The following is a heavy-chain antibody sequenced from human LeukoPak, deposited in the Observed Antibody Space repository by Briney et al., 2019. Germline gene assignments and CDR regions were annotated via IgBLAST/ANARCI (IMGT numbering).Heavy chain of an antibody. V-gene: IGHV4-59*01. CDR1: GGSITRYY. CDR3: ATGGASSLPFDY. CDR2: IFYTGSS. D-gene: IGHD6-13*01. Sequence: SETVPLTCTVSGGSITRYYWSWIRQPPGKGLEWIGFIFYTGSSNYNPSLKSRVTISVDMSKNQFSLNLSSVTAADTAVYFCATGGASSLPFDYWGQRALLTVSS. J-gene: IGHJ4*02.